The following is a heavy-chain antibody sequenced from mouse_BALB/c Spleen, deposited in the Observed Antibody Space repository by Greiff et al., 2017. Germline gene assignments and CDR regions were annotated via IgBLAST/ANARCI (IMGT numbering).Heavy chain of an antibody. CDR2: IDPANGNT. CDR3: ARTRWLRYFDV. V-gene: IGHV14-3*02. J-gene: IGHJ1*01. Sequence: EVQLQQSGAELVKPGASVKLSCTASGFNIKDTYMHWVKQRPEQGLEWIGRIDPANGNTKYDPKFQGKATITADTSSNTAYLQLSSLTSEDTAVYYCARTRWLRYFDVWGAGTTVTVSS. CDR1: GFNIKDTY. D-gene: IGHD2-3*01.